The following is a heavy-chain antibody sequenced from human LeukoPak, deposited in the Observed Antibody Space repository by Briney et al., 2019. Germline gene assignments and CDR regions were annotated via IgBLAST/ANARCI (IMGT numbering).Heavy chain of an antibody. CDR2: ISGSGGST. D-gene: IGHD6-19*01. CDR1: GFTFSSYG. V-gene: IGHV3-23*01. J-gene: IGHJ4*02. CDR3: ARGSTYSSGWYTGFDY. Sequence: GGSLRLSCAASGFTFSSYGMSWVRQAPGKGLEWVSAISGSGGSTYYADSVKGRFTISRDNAKKSVYLQMNSLRAEDTAVYYCARGSTYSSGWYTGFDYWGQGTLVTVSS.